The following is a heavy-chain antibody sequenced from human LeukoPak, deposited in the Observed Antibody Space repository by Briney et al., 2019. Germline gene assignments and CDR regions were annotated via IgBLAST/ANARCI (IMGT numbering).Heavy chain of an antibody. Sequence: SETLSLTCAVYGGSFSGYYWSWIRQPPGKGLEWIGYIYYSGSTNYNPSLKSRVTISVDTSKNQFSLKLSSVTAADTAVYYCARDRELADAFDIWGQGTMVTVSS. CDR1: GGSFSGYY. D-gene: IGHD1-26*01. V-gene: IGHV4-59*01. CDR3: ARDRELADAFDI. J-gene: IGHJ3*02. CDR2: IYYSGST.